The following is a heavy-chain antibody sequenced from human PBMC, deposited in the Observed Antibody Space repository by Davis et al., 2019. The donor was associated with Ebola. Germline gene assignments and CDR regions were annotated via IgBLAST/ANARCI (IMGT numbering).Heavy chain of an antibody. CDR3: ARCGGDCYGLDY. D-gene: IGHD2-21*02. CDR1: GGSISSYY. V-gene: IGHV4-59*01. Sequence: MPSETLSLTCTVSGGSISSYYWSWIRQPPGKGLEWIGYIYYSGSTNYNPSLKSRVTISVDTSKNQFSLKLRSVTAADTAVYFCARCGGDCYGLDYWGQGTLVTVSS. J-gene: IGHJ4*02. CDR2: IYYSGST.